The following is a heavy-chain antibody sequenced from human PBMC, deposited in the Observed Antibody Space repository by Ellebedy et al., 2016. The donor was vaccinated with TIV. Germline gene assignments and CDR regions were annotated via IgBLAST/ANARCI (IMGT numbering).Heavy chain of an antibody. D-gene: IGHD3-10*01. J-gene: IGHJ4*02. CDR3: ARQTGLWYGELFTLDY. CDR2: IYYSGST. V-gene: IGHV4-39*01. CDR1: GGSISSSSYY. Sequence: MPGGSLRLSCTVSGGSISSSSYYWGWIRQPPGKGLEWIGSIYYSGSTYYNPSLKSRVTISVDTSKNQFSLKLSSVTAADTAVYYCARQTGLWYGELFTLDYWGQGNMVTVSS.